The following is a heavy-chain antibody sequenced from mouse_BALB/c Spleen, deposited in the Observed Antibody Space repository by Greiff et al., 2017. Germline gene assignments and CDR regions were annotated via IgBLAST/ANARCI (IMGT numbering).Heavy chain of an antibody. Sequence: QVQLQQSGPGLVAPSQSLSITCTVSGFSLTGYGVNWVRQPPGKGLEWLGMIWGDGSTDYKSALKSRLSISKDNSKSQVFLKMNSLQTDDTARYYCARDGSPYYYGSSYYWYFDVWGAGTTVTVSS. CDR1: GFSLTGYG. CDR2: IWGDGST. J-gene: IGHJ1*01. V-gene: IGHV2-6-7*01. D-gene: IGHD1-1*01. CDR3: ARDGSPYYYGSSYYWYFDV.